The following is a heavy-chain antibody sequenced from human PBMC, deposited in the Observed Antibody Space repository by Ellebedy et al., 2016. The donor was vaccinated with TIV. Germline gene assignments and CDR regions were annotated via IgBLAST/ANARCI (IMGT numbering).Heavy chain of an antibody. CDR3: ASPRRLHVFDT. D-gene: IGHD3-16*01. V-gene: IGHV1-69*13. J-gene: IGHJ3*02. CDR2: IIPIFGTT. Sequence: AASVKVSCKASGGTFSSFAITWVRQAPGQGLEWMGGIIPIFGTTNYAQKFQGRVTITADESTSTSYLELSSLRSEDTAVYYCASPRRLHVFDTWGQGTMVTVSS. CDR1: GGTFSSFA.